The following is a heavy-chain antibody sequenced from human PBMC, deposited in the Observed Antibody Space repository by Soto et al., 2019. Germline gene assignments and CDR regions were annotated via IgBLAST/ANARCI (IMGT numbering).Heavy chain of an antibody. V-gene: IGHV4-59*01. CDR3: ARGMSDDWLFTHHPFDY. CDR1: GGSISSYY. Sequence: SETLSLTCTVSGGSISSYYWSWIRQPPGKGLEWIGYIYYSGSTNYNPSLKSRVTISVDTSKNQFSLKLSSVTAADTAVYYCARGMSDDWLFTHHPFDYWGQGTLVTVSS. D-gene: IGHD3-9*01. CDR2: IYYSGST. J-gene: IGHJ4*02.